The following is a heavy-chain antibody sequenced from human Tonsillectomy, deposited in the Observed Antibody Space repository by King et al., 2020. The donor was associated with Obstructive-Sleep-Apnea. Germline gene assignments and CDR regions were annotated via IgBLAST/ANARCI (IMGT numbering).Heavy chain of an antibody. J-gene: IGHJ3*02. D-gene: IGHD2-15*01. V-gene: IGHV4-39*01. CDR1: GGSISSSSYY. Sequence: QLQESGPGLVKPSETLSLTCTVSGGSISSSSYYWGWIRQPPGKGLEWIGSIYYSGSTYYNPSLKSRVTISVATSKNQFSLKLSSVTAADTAVYYCARRVLRLLPLKNAFDIWGQGTMVTVSS. CDR2: IYYSGST. CDR3: ARRVLRLLPLKNAFDI.